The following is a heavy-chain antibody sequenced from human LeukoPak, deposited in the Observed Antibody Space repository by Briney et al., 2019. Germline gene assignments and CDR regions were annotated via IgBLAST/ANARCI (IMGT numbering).Heavy chain of an antibody. CDR2: MNPNSGNT. D-gene: IGHD3-3*01. CDR1: GYTFTSYD. Sequence: ASVKVSCKASGYTFTSYDINWVRQATGQGLEWMGWMNPNSGNTGYAQKFQGRVTMTRNTSISTAYMELSSLRSEDTAVYYCARGVDYDFWGVNWFDPWGQGTLVTVSS. J-gene: IGHJ5*02. V-gene: IGHV1-8*01. CDR3: ARGVDYDFWGVNWFDP.